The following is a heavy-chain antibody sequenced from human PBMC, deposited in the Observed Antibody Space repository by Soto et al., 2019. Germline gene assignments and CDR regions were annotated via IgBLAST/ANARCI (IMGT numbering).Heavy chain of an antibody. D-gene: IGHD4-17*01. CDR1: GGTFSSYA. CDR3: ASGTGTTVTHNWFDP. J-gene: IGHJ5*02. CDR2: IIPIFGTA. V-gene: IGHV1-69*06. Sequence: QVQLVQSGDEVKKPGASVKVSCKASGGTFSSYAISWVRQAPGQGLEWMGGIIPIFGTANYAQKFQGRVTITADKSTSTDYMELSSLRSEDTAVYYCASGTGTTVTHNWFDPWCQGTLVTVSS.